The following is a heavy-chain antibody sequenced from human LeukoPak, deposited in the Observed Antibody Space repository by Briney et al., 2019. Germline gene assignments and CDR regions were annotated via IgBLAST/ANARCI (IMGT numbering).Heavy chain of an antibody. D-gene: IGHD2-2*02. J-gene: IGHJ3*02. V-gene: IGHV4-59*01. CDR1: GGSISSYY. Sequence: SETLSLTCTVSGGSISSYYWSWIRQPPGKGLEWIGYIYYSGSTNYNPSLKSRVTISVDTSKNQFSLKLSSVTAADTAVYYCAREISSAPDTEYAFDIWGQGTMVTVSS. CDR3: AREISSAPDTEYAFDI. CDR2: IYYSGST.